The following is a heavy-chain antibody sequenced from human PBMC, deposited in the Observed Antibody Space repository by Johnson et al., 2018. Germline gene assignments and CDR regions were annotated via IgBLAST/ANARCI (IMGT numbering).Heavy chain of an antibody. CDR2: LSGGST. Sequence: VQSGGSLRLSCAASGITVSSKEMSWVRQAPGKALEWVSSLSGGSTDYADSRKGTFTISRDKAKNSLYLQMNSLRAEDTAVYYCARDLTTVTTNSEYFQPWGQGTLVTVSS. D-gene: IGHD4-17*01. CDR3: ARDLTTVTTNSEYFQP. CDR1: GITVSSKE. J-gene: IGHJ1*01. V-gene: IGHV3-38-3*01.